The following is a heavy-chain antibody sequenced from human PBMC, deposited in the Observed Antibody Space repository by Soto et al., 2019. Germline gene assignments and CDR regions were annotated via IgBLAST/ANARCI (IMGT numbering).Heavy chain of an antibody. Sequence: GESLRLSCAASGFTFSSYWMSWFRQAPGKGLEWVANIKQDGSEKYYVDSVKGRFTISRDNAKNSLYLQMNSLRAEDSTVYHFSSLPPRVTIDYSGQETLVSVS. J-gene: IGHJ4*02. V-gene: IGHV3-7*01. CDR3: SSLPPRVTIDY. CDR2: IKQDGSEK. CDR1: GFTFSSYW. D-gene: IGHD4-4*01.